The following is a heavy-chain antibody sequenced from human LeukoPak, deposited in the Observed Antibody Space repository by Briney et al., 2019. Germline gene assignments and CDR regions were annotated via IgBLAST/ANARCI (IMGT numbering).Heavy chain of an antibody. CDR3: ARDSSTSYHFDF. CDR2: IYYSGYT. D-gene: IGHD2-2*01. CDR1: GGPINNNDYY. Sequence: SETLSLTCTVSGGPINNNDYYWGWVRQSPGMGLEWIGSIYYSGYTYFNSSLKSRVTIAVDTSKNQFSLKLSSVTAADTAVYYCARDSSTSYHFDFWGQGTLVTVSS. J-gene: IGHJ4*02. V-gene: IGHV4-39*02.